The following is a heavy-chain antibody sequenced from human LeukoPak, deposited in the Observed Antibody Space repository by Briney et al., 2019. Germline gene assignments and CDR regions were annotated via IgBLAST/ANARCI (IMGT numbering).Heavy chain of an antibody. V-gene: IGHV4-4*02. J-gene: IGHJ3*02. CDR2: IYHSGST. CDR3: ARRGFNNAFDI. Sequence: SETLSLTCAVPGGSTSSSNWWSWVRQPPGKGLEWIGEIYHSGSTNYNPSLKSRVTISVDKSKNQFSLKLSSVTAADTAVYYCARRGFNNAFDIWGQGTMVTVSS. CDR1: GGSTSSSNW.